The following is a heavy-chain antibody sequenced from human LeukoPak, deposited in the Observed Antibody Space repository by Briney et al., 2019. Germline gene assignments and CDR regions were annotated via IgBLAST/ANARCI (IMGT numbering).Heavy chain of an antibody. CDR1: GYTFTGYY. D-gene: IGHD2-15*01. CDR3: AREARKWSRFDP. J-gene: IGHJ5*02. V-gene: IGHV1-2*06. Sequence: ASVKVSCKASGYTFTGYYMHWVRQAPGQGLEWMGRINPNSGGTNYAQKFQGRVTMTRDTSISTAYMELSRLRSDDTAGYYCAREARKWSRFDPWGQGTLVTVSS. CDR2: INPNSGGT.